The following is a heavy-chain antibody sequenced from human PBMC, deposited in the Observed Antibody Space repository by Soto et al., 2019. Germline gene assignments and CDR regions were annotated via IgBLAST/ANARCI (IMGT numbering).Heavy chain of an antibody. D-gene: IGHD2-15*01. Sequence: GGSLGLSCAASGFTFSSYAMSWVRQAPGKGLEWVSAISGSGGSTYYADSVKGRFTISRDNSKNTLYLQMNSLRAEDTAVYYCAKRAFCSGGSCYSGPYYFDYWGQGTLVTVSS. J-gene: IGHJ4*02. V-gene: IGHV3-23*01. CDR3: AKRAFCSGGSCYSGPYYFDY. CDR2: ISGSGGST. CDR1: GFTFSSYA.